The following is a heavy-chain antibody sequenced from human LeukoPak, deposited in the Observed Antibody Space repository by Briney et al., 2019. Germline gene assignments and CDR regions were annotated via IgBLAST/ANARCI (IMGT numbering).Heavy chain of an antibody. CDR1: GFTFSSFW. V-gene: IGHV3-7*05. CDR3: ARDKSVGATPLDY. Sequence: GGSLRLSCAASGFTFSSFWMGWVRQAPGKGLERVANIKQDGSKQYYVDSVKGRFTISRDNAKNSLYLQMNSLRAEDTAVYYCARDKSVGATPLDYWGQGTLVTVSS. J-gene: IGHJ4*02. D-gene: IGHD1-26*01. CDR2: IKQDGSKQ.